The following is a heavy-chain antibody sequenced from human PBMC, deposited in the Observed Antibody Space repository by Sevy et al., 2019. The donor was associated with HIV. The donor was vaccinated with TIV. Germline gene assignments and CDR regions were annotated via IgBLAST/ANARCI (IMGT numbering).Heavy chain of an antibody. CDR3: AKDRGFDYGMDV. D-gene: IGHD3-3*01. CDR2: INQDGSKI. CDR1: GFTFTTYW. Sequence: GGSLRLSCAASGFTFTTYWMTWVRQAPGKGLEWVANINQDGSKINYVDSVKGRFIISRDNSKNSLYLQMNSLRTEDTALYYCAKDRGFDYGMDVWGQGTTVTVSS. J-gene: IGHJ6*02. V-gene: IGHV3-7*03.